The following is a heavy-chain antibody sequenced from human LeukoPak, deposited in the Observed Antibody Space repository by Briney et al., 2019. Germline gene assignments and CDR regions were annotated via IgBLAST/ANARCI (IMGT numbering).Heavy chain of an antibody. Sequence: GASVKVSCKASGYTFTGYYIHWVRQAPGQGLEWMGWINPNGGGTNFAQKFQGRVTMIRDTSISTAYMELSRLRSDDTAVYYCARAGLYFSGHVTLDVWGKGTTVTVSS. D-gene: IGHD6-19*01. CDR2: INPNGGGT. V-gene: IGHV1-2*02. J-gene: IGHJ6*04. CDR3: ARAGLYFSGHVTLDV. CDR1: GYTFTGYY.